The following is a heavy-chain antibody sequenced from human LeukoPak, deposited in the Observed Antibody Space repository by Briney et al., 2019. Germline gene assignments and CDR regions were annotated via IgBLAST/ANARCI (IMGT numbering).Heavy chain of an antibody. CDR2: INPNSGGT. Sequence: ASVKVSCKASGYTFTDYYIHWVRQAPGQGLEWMGWINPNSGGTNYAQKFQDRVTMTRDTSISTAYIELSRLRSDDTAVYYCARCFRGSGGDCYPGYFDYWGQGTLVTVSS. D-gene: IGHD2-21*02. CDR3: ARCFRGSGGDCYPGYFDY. CDR1: GYTFTDYY. V-gene: IGHV1-2*02. J-gene: IGHJ4*02.